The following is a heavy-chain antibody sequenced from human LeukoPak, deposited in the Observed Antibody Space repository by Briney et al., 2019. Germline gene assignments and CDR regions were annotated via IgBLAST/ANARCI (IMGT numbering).Heavy chain of an antibody. Sequence: SETLSLTCTVSGGSISRIIYYWGWIRQPPGKGLEWIGEVNLQGSTNYNPSLMRRVAISVDTSANHVSLQLTSVTAADTAVYYCAREGGPYRPLDYSGQGTLVTVSS. CDR3: AREGGPYRPLDY. J-gene: IGHJ4*02. CDR2: VNLQGST. CDR1: GGSISRIIYY. V-gene: IGHV4-39*07.